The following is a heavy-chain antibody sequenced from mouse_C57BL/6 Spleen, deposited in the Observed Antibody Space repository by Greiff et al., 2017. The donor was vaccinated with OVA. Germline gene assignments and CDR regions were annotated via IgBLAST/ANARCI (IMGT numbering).Heavy chain of an antibody. CDR1: GYTFTSYW. V-gene: IGHV1-52*01. CDR2: IDPSDSET. CDR3: ARSGTGYFDY. J-gene: IGHJ2*01. Sequence: QVHVKQPGAELVRPGSSVKLSCKASGYTFTSYWMHWVKQRPIQGLEWIGNIDPSDSETHYNQKFKDKATLTVDKSSSTAYMQLSSLTSEDSAVYYCARSGTGYFDYWGQGTTLTVSS. D-gene: IGHD4-1*01.